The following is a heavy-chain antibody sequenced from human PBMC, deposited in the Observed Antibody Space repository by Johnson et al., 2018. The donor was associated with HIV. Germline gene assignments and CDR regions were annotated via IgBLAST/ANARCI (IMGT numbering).Heavy chain of an antibody. J-gene: IGHJ3*02. CDR3: AKVGSGWYDPHDAFDI. Sequence: VQLVESGGGVVQPGRSLRLSCAASGFTFSSYAMSWVRQAPGKGLDWVSVISGGGSTYYADAVKGRFTISRDNSKNTLYLQMNNLRAEDTAVYYCAKVGSGWYDPHDAFDIWGQGTMVTVSS. V-gene: IGHV3-23*04. CDR1: GFTFSSYA. CDR2: ISGGGST. D-gene: IGHD6-19*01.